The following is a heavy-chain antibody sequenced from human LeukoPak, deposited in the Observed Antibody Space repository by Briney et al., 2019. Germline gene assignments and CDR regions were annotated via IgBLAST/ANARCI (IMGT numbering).Heavy chain of an antibody. CDR3: ARGEYYYDSSGYYYYYYGMDV. Sequence: SETLSLTCAVYGGSFSGYYWSWIRQPTGKGLEWIGEINHSGSTNYNPSLKSRVTISVDTSKNQFSLKLSSVTAADTAVYYCARGEYYYDSSGYYYYYYGMDVWGQGTTVTVS. J-gene: IGHJ6*02. V-gene: IGHV4-34*01. CDR2: INHSGST. CDR1: GGSFSGYY. D-gene: IGHD3-22*01.